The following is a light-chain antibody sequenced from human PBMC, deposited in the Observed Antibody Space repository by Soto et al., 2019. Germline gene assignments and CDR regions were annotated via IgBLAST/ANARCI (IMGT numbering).Light chain of an antibody. V-gene: IGKV1-12*01. CDR2: HTS. CDR1: QDAGSW. CDR3: QPDDDLRART. J-gene: IGKJ3*01. Sequence: DIPMTQSPPYVSASVGDRVTIYCRESQDAGSWLSWIHQKPGGAPTLLIFHTSRKKSGVPPRFAGSGSVTEFTLTISSLQPKDFVTYYCQPDDDLRARTFGLGT.